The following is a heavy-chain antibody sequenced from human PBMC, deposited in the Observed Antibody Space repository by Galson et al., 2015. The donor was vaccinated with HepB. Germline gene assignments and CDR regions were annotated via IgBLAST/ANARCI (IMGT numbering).Heavy chain of an antibody. Sequence: SLRLSCAASGFTFSGSAMHWVRQASGKGLEWVGRIRSKANSYATAYAASVKGRFTISRDDSKNTAYLQMNSSKTEDTAVYYCTPFITMVRGVIRSYWGQGTLVTVSS. V-gene: IGHV3-73*01. J-gene: IGHJ4*02. CDR3: TPFITMVRGVIRSY. CDR2: IRSKANSYAT. D-gene: IGHD3-10*01. CDR1: GFTFSGSA.